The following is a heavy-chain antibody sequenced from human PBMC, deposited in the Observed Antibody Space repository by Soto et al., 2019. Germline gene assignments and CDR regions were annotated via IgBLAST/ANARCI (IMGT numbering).Heavy chain of an antibody. D-gene: IGHD6-13*01. CDR3: AFPATADFDY. V-gene: IGHV4-30-2*01. CDR1: GGSISSGGYS. J-gene: IGHJ4*02. Sequence: SETLSLTCAVSGGSISSGGYSWTWIRQPPGKGLESIGYIYPSGSTFYNPSLKSRVTISMDRSNNQFSLNLNSLTAADTAVYYCAFPATADFDYWGKGILVTVSS. CDR2: IYPSGST.